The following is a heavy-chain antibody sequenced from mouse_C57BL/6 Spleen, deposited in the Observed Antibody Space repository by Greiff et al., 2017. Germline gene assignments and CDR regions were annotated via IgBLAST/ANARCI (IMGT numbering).Heavy chain of an antibody. CDR1: GYSFTSYY. D-gene: IGHD1-1*01. V-gene: IGHV1-66*01. CDR3: ARDYGSSYVWFAY. Sequence: QVQLQQSGPELVKPGASVKISCKASGYSFTSYYIHWVKQRPGQGLEWIGWIYPGSGNTKYNEKFKGKATLTADTSSSTAYMQLSSLTSEDSAVXYCARDYGSSYVWFAYWGQGTLVTVSA. CDR2: IYPGSGNT. J-gene: IGHJ3*01.